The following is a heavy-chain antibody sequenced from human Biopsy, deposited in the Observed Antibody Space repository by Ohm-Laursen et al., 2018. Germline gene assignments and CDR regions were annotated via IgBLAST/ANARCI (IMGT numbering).Heavy chain of an antibody. CDR2: IYNTETT. Sequence: PSETLSLTCTVSGGSISSSTNYYWAWLRQPPGKGLEWIGSIYNTETTFYNPSLKSRVTISVDTSTNQFSLKVSSVTAADTALYFCARHPTGFWFDPWGHGTLVTVSS. V-gene: IGHV4-39*01. J-gene: IGHJ5*02. CDR1: GGSISSSTNYY. CDR3: ARHPTGFWFDP.